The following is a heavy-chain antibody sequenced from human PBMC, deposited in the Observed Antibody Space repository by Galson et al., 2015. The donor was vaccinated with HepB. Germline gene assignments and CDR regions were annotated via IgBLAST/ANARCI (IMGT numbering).Heavy chain of an antibody. CDR2: INPNSGGT. D-gene: IGHD3-22*01. V-gene: IGHV1-2*02. CDR1: GYTFTGYY. J-gene: IGHJ5*02. Sequence: SVKVSCKASGYTFTGYYMHWVRQAPGQGLEWMGWINPNSGGTNYAQKFQGRVTMTRDTSISTAYMELSRLRSDDTAVYYCARDIGYYDSSGYLYWGQGTLVTVSSGSSNAWFDPWGQGTLVIVAS. CDR3: ARDIGYYDSSGYLYWGQGTLVTVSSGSSNAWFDP.